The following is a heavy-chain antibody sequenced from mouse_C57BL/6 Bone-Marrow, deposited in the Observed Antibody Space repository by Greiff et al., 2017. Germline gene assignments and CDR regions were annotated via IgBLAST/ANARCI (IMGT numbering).Heavy chain of an antibody. CDR2: INPYNGGT. J-gene: IGHJ2*01. CDR1: GYTFTDYY. Sequence: EVKLVESGPVLVKPGASVKMSCKASGYTFTDYYMNWVKQSHGKSLEWIGVINPYNGGTSYNQKFKGKATLTVDTSSSTAYMELNSLTSEDSAVYYCARSYGSSHFDYWGQGTTLTVSS. D-gene: IGHD1-1*01. V-gene: IGHV1-19*01. CDR3: ARSYGSSHFDY.